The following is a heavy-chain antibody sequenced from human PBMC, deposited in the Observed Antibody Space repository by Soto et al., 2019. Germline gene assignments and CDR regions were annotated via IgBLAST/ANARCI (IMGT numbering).Heavy chain of an antibody. CDR2: ISRHDGSST. D-gene: IGHD2-2*01. Sequence: PGGSLRLSCAASGFTFSSYWMHWVRQAPGKGLVWVSRISRHDGSSTNYADSVKGRLTISRDNAKNTLYLQMNSLRAEDTGVYYCARGGSASPNGMDAWGQGTTVTVYS. CDR1: GFTFSSYW. CDR3: ARGGSASPNGMDA. J-gene: IGHJ6*02. V-gene: IGHV3-74*01.